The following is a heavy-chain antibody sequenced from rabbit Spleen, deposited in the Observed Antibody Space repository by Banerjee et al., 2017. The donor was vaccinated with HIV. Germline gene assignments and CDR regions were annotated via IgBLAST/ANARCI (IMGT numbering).Heavy chain of an antibody. Sequence: QEQLVESGGDLVKPGASLTLTCTASGFSFSGRQYMCWVRQAPGKGLEWIACIYTGSSGSTYYANWAKGRFTISKTSSTTVTLQMTSLTAADTANYFCARDKYTSGVNSNGYVTLYGMDLWGQGTLVTVS. CDR2: IYTGSSGST. CDR1: GFSFSGRQY. J-gene: IGHJ6*01. V-gene: IGHV1S45*01. CDR3: ARDKYTSGVNSNGYVTLYGMDL. D-gene: IGHD6-1*01.